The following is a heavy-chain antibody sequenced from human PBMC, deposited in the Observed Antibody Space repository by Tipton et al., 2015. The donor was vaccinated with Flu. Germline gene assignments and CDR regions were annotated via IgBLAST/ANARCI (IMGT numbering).Heavy chain of an antibody. D-gene: IGHD4-11*01. V-gene: IGHV4-61*02. CDR2: FYPSGTT. CDR3: ARRDYSNYVSDPKNWFDP. CDR1: GGSISSGSSY. J-gene: IGHJ5*02. Sequence: TLSLTCTVSGGSISSGSSYWSWIRQPAGKGLEWIGRFYPSGTTHYSPSLKSRVTMSVDTSKNQFSLKLSSVTAADTAVYFCARRDYSNYVSDPKNWFDPWGQGILVTVSS.